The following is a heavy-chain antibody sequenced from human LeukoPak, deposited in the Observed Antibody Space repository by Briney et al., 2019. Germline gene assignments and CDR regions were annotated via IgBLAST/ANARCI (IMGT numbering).Heavy chain of an antibody. CDR1: GYTFTSYA. J-gene: IGHJ6*03. CDR3: ARAGYCSGGSCYPYYYYYYMDV. Sequence: GASVKVSCKASGYTFTSYAISWVGQAPGQGLEWMGWISGHNDDTNYAQRLQGRVTMTTDTSTSTAYMELRSLRSDDTAVYYCARAGYCSGGSCYPYYYYYYMDVWGKGTTVTVSS. CDR2: ISGHNDDT. V-gene: IGHV1-18*01. D-gene: IGHD2-15*01.